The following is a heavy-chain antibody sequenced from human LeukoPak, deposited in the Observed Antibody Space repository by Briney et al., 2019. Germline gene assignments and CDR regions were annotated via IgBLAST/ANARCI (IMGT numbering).Heavy chain of an antibody. CDR1: GGTFSSYA. J-gene: IGHJ4*02. V-gene: IGHV1-69*01. CDR3: TIIPNVILFTHYFEY. CDR2: IIPIFGTA. Sequence: GASVKVSCKASGGTFSSYAISWVRQAPGQGLEWMGGIIPIFGTANYAQKFQGRVTITADEPTRTAYMVLTYVRSDDTAVYYCTIIPNVILFTHYFEYWGQGTLVTVSS. D-gene: IGHD2-21*01.